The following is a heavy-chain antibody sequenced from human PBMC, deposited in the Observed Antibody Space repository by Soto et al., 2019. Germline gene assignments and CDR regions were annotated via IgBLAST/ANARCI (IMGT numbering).Heavy chain of an antibody. CDR3: ARSSLLPAAITPWFDP. CDR2: INHSGST. D-gene: IGHD2-2*01. Sequence: PSETLSLTCAVYGGSFSGYYWTWIRQPPGTGLEWIGEINHSGSTNYNPSLKSRVTISVDTSKNQFSLKLTSVTAADTAVYYCARSSLLPAAITPWFDPWGQGTLVTVSS. V-gene: IGHV4-34*01. J-gene: IGHJ5*02. CDR1: GGSFSGYY.